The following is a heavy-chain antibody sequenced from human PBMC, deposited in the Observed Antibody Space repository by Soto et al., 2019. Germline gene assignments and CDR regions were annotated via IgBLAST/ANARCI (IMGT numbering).Heavy chain of an antibody. J-gene: IGHJ6*02. Sequence: QVQLQESGPGLVKPSETLSLTCTISGGPMNNYYCSWFRQPRGQGLEWIGYMGYNGFTRYNPSLRRXVXXSLDTAKHQFSLTLSSVPAADTALYYCARQGFGELHGLVDVWGQGITVTVSS. CDR3: ARQGFGELHGLVDV. CDR1: GGPMNNYY. D-gene: IGHD3-10*01. CDR2: MGYNGFT. V-gene: IGHV4-59*08.